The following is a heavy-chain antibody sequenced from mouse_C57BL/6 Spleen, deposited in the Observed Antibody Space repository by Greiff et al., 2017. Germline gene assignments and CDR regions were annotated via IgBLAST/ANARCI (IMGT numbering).Heavy chain of an antibody. V-gene: IGHV5-6*01. J-gene: IGHJ3*01. D-gene: IGHD2-3*01. CDR1: GFTFSSYG. Sequence: EVKLVESGGDLVKPGGSLKLSCAASGFTFSSYGMSLVRQTPDKRLEWVATISSGGSYTYYPDSVKGRFTISRDNAKNTLYLQMSSLKSEDTAMYYCARQIDGSFAYWGQGTLVTVSA. CDR2: ISSGGSYT. CDR3: ARQIDGSFAY.